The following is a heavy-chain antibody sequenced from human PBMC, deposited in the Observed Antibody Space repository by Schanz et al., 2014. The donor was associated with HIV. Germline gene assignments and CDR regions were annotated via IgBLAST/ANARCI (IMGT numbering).Heavy chain of an antibody. CDR2: ISWNRGRL. CDR1: GFSFNDFA. V-gene: IGHV3-9*01. CDR3: VKDFTTWKGGFDY. D-gene: IGHD1-1*01. Sequence: EVQIVESGGGVVQPGRSLRLSCAASGFSFNDFAVHWVRQTPGKGLEWVSGISWNRGRLGYGDAVKGRFSISRDTAKNSLYLQMNDVRPEDTAFYYCVKDFTTWKGGFDYWGQGTLVIVSS. J-gene: IGHJ4*02.